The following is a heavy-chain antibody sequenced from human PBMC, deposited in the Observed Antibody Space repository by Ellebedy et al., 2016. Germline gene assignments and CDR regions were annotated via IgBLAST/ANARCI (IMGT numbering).Heavy chain of an antibody. CDR2: IYPDDSDT. V-gene: IGHV5-51*01. D-gene: IGHD5-12*01. J-gene: IGHJ6*03. CDR1: GYSFTNHW. CDR3: ARVGDSGYDIYYFYMDV. Sequence: KVSCKGSGYSFTNHWIAWVRQMPGKGPEWMGIIYPDDSDTTYSPSFQGQVTISADKSISTAYLQWSSLKASDTAMYYCARVGDSGYDIYYFYMDVWGKGTTVTVSS.